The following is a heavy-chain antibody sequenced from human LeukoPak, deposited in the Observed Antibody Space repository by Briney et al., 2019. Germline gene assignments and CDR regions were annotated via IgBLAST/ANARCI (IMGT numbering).Heavy chain of an antibody. CDR1: GYTFTGYY. Sequence: GASVKVSCKASGYTFTGYYMHWVRQAPGQGLEWMGWINPNSGGTNYAQNFQGRVIMTRDTSISTAYMDMSMLKSADTSFYYCAFVSPPDYSGYSQDALDVWGQGTMVTVSS. D-gene: IGHD3-22*01. CDR2: INPNSGGT. CDR3: AFVSPPDYSGYSQDALDV. V-gene: IGHV1-2*02. J-gene: IGHJ3*01.